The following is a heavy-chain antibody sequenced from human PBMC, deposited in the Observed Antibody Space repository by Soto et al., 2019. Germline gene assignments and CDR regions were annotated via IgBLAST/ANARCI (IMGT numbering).Heavy chain of an antibody. CDR1: GYTFTNYG. Sequence: QVQLVQSGAEVKKPGASVKVSCKASGYTFTNYGIAWVRQAPGQGLEWMGWISPYSGKTDYRQNLQGRVTMTADTSTNTAYMVLRSLRSDDTAVYYCTRDRLTLTTSLLFDFWGQGTLVTVSS. V-gene: IGHV1-18*01. J-gene: IGHJ4*02. CDR2: ISPYSGKT. D-gene: IGHD3-9*01. CDR3: TRDRLTLTTSLLFDF.